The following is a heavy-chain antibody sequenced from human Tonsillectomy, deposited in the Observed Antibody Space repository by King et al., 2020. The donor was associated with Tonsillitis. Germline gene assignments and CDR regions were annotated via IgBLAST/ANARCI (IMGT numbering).Heavy chain of an antibody. D-gene: IGHD1-26*01. CDR2: IYYTGNT. CDR1: GGSFSSSSYY. Sequence: QLQESGPGLVKPSETLSLTCTVSGGSFSSSSYYWGWIRQPPGKGLEWIGSIYYTGNTYSNPSLKSRVTISVDTSKNQFSLRVSSVTAADTAVYYCARREGPFDYWGQGTLVTVSS. CDR3: ARREGPFDY. J-gene: IGHJ4*02. V-gene: IGHV4-39*01.